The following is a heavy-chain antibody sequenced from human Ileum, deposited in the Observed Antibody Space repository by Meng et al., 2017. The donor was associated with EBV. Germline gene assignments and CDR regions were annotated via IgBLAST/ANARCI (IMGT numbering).Heavy chain of an antibody. Sequence: VKLLESGGGSLQPGGSLTLSCVASGFSFSSYALTWVRQAPGKGLEWVSGISVSGTRKSYADSVKGRFIISRDNTENAIYLQMHSLRVEDTATYYCTYAPLGYWGQGTLVTVSS. CDR1: GFSFSSYA. CDR2: ISVSGTRK. CDR3: TYAPLGY. D-gene: IGHD2-2*01. V-gene: IGHV3-23*01. J-gene: IGHJ4*02.